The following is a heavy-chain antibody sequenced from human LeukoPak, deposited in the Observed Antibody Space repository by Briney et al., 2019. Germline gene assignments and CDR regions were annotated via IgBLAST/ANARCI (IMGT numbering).Heavy chain of an antibody. CDR2: ISGSGGST. CDR1: GFTFSSYA. D-gene: IGHD6-13*01. V-gene: IGHV3-23*01. Sequence: GGSLRLSCAASGFTFSSYAMSWVRQAPGKGLEWVSAISGSGGSTYYADSVKGRFTISRDNSKNTLYLQMNSLRAEDTAVYYCAKDGVEQPGERGYFDYWGQGTLVTVSS. CDR3: AKDGVEQPGERGYFDY. J-gene: IGHJ4*02.